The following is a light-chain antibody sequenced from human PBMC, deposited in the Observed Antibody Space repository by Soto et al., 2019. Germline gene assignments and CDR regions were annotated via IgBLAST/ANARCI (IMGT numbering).Light chain of an antibody. Sequence: QSALTQPASVSGSPGQSITISCTGTSSDVGGYNYVSWYQQHSGKAPKLMIYEVSYRPSGVSNRFSGSKSGNTASLTISGLQAEDEADYYCSSYTSSSTYVFGTGTKVTGL. J-gene: IGLJ1*01. CDR3: SSYTSSSTYV. CDR2: EVS. CDR1: SSDVGGYNY. V-gene: IGLV2-14*01.